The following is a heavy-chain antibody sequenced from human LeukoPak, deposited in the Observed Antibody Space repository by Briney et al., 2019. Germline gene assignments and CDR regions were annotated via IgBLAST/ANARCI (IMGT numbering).Heavy chain of an antibody. J-gene: IGHJ3*02. V-gene: IGHV4-34*09. CDR3: ARDGHYYDSSGI. Sequence: PSETLSLTCAVYGGSFSGYYWSWIRQPPGKGLEWIGYIYYSGSTYYNPSLKSRVTISVDTSKNQFSLKLSSVTAADTAVYYCARDGHYYDSSGIWGQGTMVTVSS. CDR2: IYYSGST. D-gene: IGHD3-22*01. CDR1: GGSFSGYY.